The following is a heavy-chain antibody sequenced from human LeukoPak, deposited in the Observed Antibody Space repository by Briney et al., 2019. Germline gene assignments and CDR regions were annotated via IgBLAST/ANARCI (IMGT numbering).Heavy chain of an antibody. CDR2: IIPIFGTA. V-gene: IGHV1-69*13. CDR3: ARGGDGYVLDY. D-gene: IGHD5-24*01. CDR1: GGTFSSYA. J-gene: IGHJ4*02. Sequence: RASVKVSCKASGGTFSSYAISWVRQAPGQGLEWMGGIIPIFGTANYAQKFQGRVTITADESTSTAYMELSSLRSEDTAVYYCARGGDGYVLDYWGQGTLVTVSS.